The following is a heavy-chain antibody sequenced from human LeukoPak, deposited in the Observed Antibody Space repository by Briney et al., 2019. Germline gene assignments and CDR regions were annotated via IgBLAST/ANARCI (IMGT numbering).Heavy chain of an antibody. CDR2: IRYDGSNK. J-gene: IGHJ4*02. CDR1: GFTFSSYG. CDR3: AKDWARFVVAQVPDY. Sequence: GGSLRLSCAASGFTFSSYGMHWVRQAPGKGLEGVAFIRYDGSNKYYADCVKGRFTISRDNSKNTLYLQMNSLRAEDTAIYYCAKDWARFVVAQVPDYWGQGTLVTVSS. D-gene: IGHD2-21*01. V-gene: IGHV3-30*02.